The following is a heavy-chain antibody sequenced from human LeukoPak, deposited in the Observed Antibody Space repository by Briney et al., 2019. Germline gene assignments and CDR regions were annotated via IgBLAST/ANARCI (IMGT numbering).Heavy chain of an antibody. V-gene: IGHV1-69*05. CDR2: IFPIFGTA. Sequence: SVKVSCKASGGTFSSYAISWVRQAPGQGLEWMGRIFPIFGTANYAQKFQGRVTITTDESTSTAYMELSSLRSEDTAVYYCARDRGVSGWRHRGFDYWGRGTLVTVSS. J-gene: IGHJ4*02. D-gene: IGHD6-19*01. CDR3: ARDRGVSGWRHRGFDY. CDR1: GGTFSSYA.